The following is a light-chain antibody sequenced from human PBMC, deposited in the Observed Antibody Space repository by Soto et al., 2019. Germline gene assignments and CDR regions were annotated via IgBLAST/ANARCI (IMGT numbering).Light chain of an antibody. V-gene: IGKV3-11*01. J-gene: IGKJ1*01. Sequence: EIALTQSPATLSLSPGERVTISCRSSQRNSTNVAWYQHKPGQAPRLLIYSASTRATGLPARFSGSGSGTDFTLTISSLEPEDFAVYYCQQRCNWPLTFGQGTKVDIK. CDR1: QRNSTN. CDR2: SAS. CDR3: QQRCNWPLT.